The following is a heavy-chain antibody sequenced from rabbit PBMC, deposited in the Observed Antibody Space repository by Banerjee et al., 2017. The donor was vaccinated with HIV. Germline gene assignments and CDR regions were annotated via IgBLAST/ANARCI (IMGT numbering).Heavy chain of an antibody. D-gene: IGHD2-1*01. CDR1: GFSFSSSYY. J-gene: IGHJ4*01. CDR2: IYAGSSGST. CDR3: ASYDDYGDHYFNL. V-gene: IGHV1S40*01. Sequence: QSLEESGGDLVKPGASLTLTCTASGFSFSSSYYMCWVRQAPGKGLEWIACIYAGSSGSTYYASWAKGRFTISKTSSTTVTLQMTSLTAADTATYFCASYDDYGDHYFNLWGPGTLVTVS.